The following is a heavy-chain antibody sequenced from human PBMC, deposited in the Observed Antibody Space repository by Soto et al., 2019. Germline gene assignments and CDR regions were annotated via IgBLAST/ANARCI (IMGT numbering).Heavy chain of an antibody. CDR2: IYYSGTT. D-gene: IGHD3-3*01. J-gene: IGHJ6*03. V-gene: IGHV4-39*01. Sequence: QLQLQESGPGLVKPSETLSLTCTVSGGPIRTSSYYWGWIRQPPGKGLEWIGNIYYSGTTYYNPSLKSRVTISVDTSKNQFSLRLSSVSAADTAVFYCARLFTWSGYYVYSHFYMDLWGKGTTVTVSS. CDR1: GGPIRTSSYY. CDR3: ARLFTWSGYYVYSHFYMDL.